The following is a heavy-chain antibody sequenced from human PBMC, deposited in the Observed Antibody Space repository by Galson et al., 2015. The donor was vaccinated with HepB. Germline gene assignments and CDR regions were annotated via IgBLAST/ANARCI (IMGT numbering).Heavy chain of an antibody. D-gene: IGHD3-10*01. Sequence: SLRLSCAASGFTFSSYAMHWVRQAPGKGLEWVAVISYDGSNKYYADSVKGRLTISRDNSKNTLYLQMNSLRAEDTAVYYCARGPIPTRYGSGSYYTKAHEYFQHWGQGTLVTVSS. CDR2: ISYDGSNK. CDR1: GFTFSSYA. J-gene: IGHJ1*01. V-gene: IGHV3-30*04. CDR3: ARGPIPTRYGSGSYYTKAHEYFQH.